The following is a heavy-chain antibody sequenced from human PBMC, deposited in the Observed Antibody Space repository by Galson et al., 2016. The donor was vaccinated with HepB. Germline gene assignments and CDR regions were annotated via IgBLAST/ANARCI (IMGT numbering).Heavy chain of an antibody. CDR3: ARDSGYNEHGGFDN. CDR2: IFSGGST. J-gene: IGHJ4*02. V-gene: IGHV3-66*02. D-gene: IGHD5-24*01. CDR1: GFSVGSTY. Sequence: SLRLSCAASGFSVGSTYMSWVRQAPGKGLEGVSAIFSGGSTFYSKSVIGRFTISRDASKNTLYLQMRDLRSEDTALYYCARDSGYNEHGGFDNWGQGTLVAVSS.